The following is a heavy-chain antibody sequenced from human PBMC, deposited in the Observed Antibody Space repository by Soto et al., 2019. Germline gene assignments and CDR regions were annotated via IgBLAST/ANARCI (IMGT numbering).Heavy chain of an antibody. CDR3: ARDSPSPRISPIDY. CDR2: INTSGDII. CDR1: GFTFSTHS. Sequence: EVQLLESGGGLVKPGGSLRLSCAASGFTFSTHSMNWVRQAPGKGLEWVSCINTSGDIIYYADSVKGRFTISRDNAKNSLYLQMNSLRAEDTAVYFCARDSPSPRISPIDYWGQGTLVAVSS. V-gene: IGHV3-21*01. J-gene: IGHJ4*02.